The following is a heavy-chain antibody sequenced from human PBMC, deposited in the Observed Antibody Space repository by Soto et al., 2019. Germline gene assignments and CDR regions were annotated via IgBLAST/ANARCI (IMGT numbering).Heavy chain of an antibody. Sequence: SETLSLTCTVSGGSISSGDYYWSWIRQPPGKGLEWIGYIYYSGSTYYNPSLKSRVTISVDTSKNQFSLKLSSVTAADTAVYYCASGGIYYDSSGYPGFGTVGLAYWGQGTLVTVSS. J-gene: IGHJ4*02. CDR2: IYYSGST. V-gene: IGHV4-30-4*01. D-gene: IGHD3-22*01. CDR3: ASGGIYYDSSGYPGFGTVGLAY. CDR1: GGSISSGDYY.